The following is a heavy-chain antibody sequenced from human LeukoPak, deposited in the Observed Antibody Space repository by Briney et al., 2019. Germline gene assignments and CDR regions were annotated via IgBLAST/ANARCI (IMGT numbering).Heavy chain of an antibody. CDR2: IYYSGST. CDR3: VRGGYSSSWYRSYMDV. V-gene: IGHV4-59*01. CDR1: GGSISSYY. Sequence: SETLSLTCTVSGGSISSYYWSWIRQPPGKGLEWIGYIYYSGSTNYNPSLKSRVTISVDTSKNQFSLKLSSVTAADTAVYYCVRGGYSSSWYRSYMDVWGKGTTVTVSS. J-gene: IGHJ6*03. D-gene: IGHD6-13*01.